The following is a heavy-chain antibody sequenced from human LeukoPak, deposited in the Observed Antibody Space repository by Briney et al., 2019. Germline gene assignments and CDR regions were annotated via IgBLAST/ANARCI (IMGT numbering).Heavy chain of an antibody. Sequence: ASVKVSCKASGYTFTSYGISWVRQAPGQGLEWMGWICAYNGNTNYAQKLQGRVTMTTDTSTSTAYMELRSLRSDDTAVYYCARSYDSSGYWLYYYYYYGMDVWGQGTTVTVSS. V-gene: IGHV1-18*01. D-gene: IGHD3-22*01. J-gene: IGHJ6*02. CDR2: ICAYNGNT. CDR3: ARSYDSSGYWLYYYYYYGMDV. CDR1: GYTFTSYG.